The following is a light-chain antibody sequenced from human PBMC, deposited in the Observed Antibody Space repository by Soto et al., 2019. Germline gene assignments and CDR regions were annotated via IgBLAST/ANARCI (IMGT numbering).Light chain of an antibody. CDR1: QSIASSY. CDR2: GTS. V-gene: IGKV3-20*01. Sequence: ELVLTQSPGTLSLSPGERATLSCRASQSIASSYFAWYQQRPGQAPRLLVSGTSTRDTGIPDRFSGSGSGTDFTLTISRLEPEDFAVYYCQHYGTSPFTFGPGTKLHIK. CDR3: QHYGTSPFT. J-gene: IGKJ3*01.